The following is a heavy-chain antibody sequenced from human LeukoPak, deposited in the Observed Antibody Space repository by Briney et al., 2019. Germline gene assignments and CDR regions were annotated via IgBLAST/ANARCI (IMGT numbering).Heavy chain of an antibody. Sequence: GGSLRLSCSASGFTFSSYTMNWVRQAPGKGLELVSSISGRSTYIFYADSVKGRFTISRDNAKNSLSLQTNSLRAEDTAVYYCARGLGTTVTNEYYYDSSGYYDGGLDYWGQGTLVTVSS. CDR3: ARGLGTTVTNEYYYDSSGYYDGGLDY. V-gene: IGHV3-21*01. J-gene: IGHJ4*02. D-gene: IGHD3-22*01. CDR1: GFTFSSYT. CDR2: ISGRSTYI.